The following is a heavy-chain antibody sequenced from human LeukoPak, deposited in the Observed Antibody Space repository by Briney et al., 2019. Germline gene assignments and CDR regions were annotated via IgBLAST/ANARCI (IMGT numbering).Heavy chain of an antibody. J-gene: IGHJ5*02. V-gene: IGHV5-51*01. Sequence: GESLKISCKGSGYSFTIYWIGWVRQMPGKGLEWMGIIYPGDSDTTYSPSFQGQVTISADKSISTASLPWSSLKASDTAMYYCARQEYCSGGSCYTWFDPWGQGTLVTVSS. CDR1: GYSFTIYW. D-gene: IGHD2-15*01. CDR3: ARQEYCSGGSCYTWFDP. CDR2: IYPGDSDT.